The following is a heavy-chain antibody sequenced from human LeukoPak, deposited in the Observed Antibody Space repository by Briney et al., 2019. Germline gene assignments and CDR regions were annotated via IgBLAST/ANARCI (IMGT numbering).Heavy chain of an antibody. CDR2: INHSGST. CDR3: ASRYGSGYY. V-gene: IGHV4-34*01. D-gene: IGHD3-10*01. CDR1: GGSFSGYY. J-gene: IGHJ4*02. Sequence: SETLSLTCAVYGGSFSGYYWSWIRQPPGKGLEWIGEINHSGSTNYNPSLKSRVTISVDTPKNQFSLKLSSVTAADTAVYYCASRYGSGYYWGQGTLVTVSS.